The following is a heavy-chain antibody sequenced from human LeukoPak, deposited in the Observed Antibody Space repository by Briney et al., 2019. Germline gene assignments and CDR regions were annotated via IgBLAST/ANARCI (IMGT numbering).Heavy chain of an antibody. D-gene: IGHD2-15*01. CDR2: IFYSGST. J-gene: IGHJ3*02. Sequence: PSETLSLTCTVSGGSFSSYYWSWVRQPPGKGLEWIGYIFYSGSTRYGPSLNSRVTISLDTSKSQFSLKLNSVTAADTAVYYCARGLVVVAAGDAFDIWGQGTMVTVSS. CDR1: GGSFSSYY. CDR3: ARGLVVVAAGDAFDI. V-gene: IGHV4-59*08.